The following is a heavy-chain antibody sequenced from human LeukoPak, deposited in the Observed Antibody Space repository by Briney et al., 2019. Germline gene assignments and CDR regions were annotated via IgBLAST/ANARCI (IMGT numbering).Heavy chain of an antibody. Sequence: SETLSLTCTVSGGSISSHYWSWIRQPPGKGLEWIGYIYYSGSTNYNPSLKSRVTISVDTSKNQFSLKLSSVTAADTAVYYCARGVTYYDFWSGYYNWFDPWGQGTLVTVSS. CDR1: GGSISSHY. CDR2: IYYSGST. CDR3: ARGVTYYDFWSGYYNWFDP. J-gene: IGHJ5*02. V-gene: IGHV4-59*11. D-gene: IGHD3-3*01.